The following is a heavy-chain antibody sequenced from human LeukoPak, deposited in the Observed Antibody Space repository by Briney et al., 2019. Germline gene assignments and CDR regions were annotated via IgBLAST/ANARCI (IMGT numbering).Heavy chain of an antibody. J-gene: IGHJ6*02. D-gene: IGHD6-19*01. Sequence: SETLSLTCTVSGGSISSSSYYWGWIRQPPGKGLEWIGSIYYSGSTYYNPSLRSRVTISVDTSKNQFSLRLSSVTAADTAVYYCARVGAVADYYYYYGMDVWGQGTTVTVSS. CDR1: GGSISSSSYY. CDR2: IYYSGST. CDR3: ARVGAVADYYYYYGMDV. V-gene: IGHV4-39*01.